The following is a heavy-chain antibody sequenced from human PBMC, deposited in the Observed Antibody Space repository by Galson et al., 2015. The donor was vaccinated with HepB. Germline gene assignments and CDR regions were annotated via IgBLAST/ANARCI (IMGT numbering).Heavy chain of an antibody. CDR1: GFTFSSYA. CDR2: ISGSGGST. V-gene: IGHV3-23*01. Sequence: SLRLSCAASGFTFSSYAMSWVRQAPGKGLEWVSAISGSGGSTYYADSVKGRFTISRDNSKNTLYLQMNSLRAEDTAVYYCAKDYGEWGSSWYGYEYFQHWGQGTLVTVSS. CDR3: AKDYGEWGSSWYGYEYFQH. J-gene: IGHJ1*01. D-gene: IGHD6-13*01.